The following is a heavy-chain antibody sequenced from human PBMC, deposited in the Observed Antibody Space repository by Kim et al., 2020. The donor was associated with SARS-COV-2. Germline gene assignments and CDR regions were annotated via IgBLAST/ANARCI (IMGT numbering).Heavy chain of an antibody. J-gene: IGHJ1*01. CDR3: ARDPGTMPVVGYFQH. V-gene: IGHV3-30-3*01. Sequence: GGSLRLSCAASGFTFSSYAMHWVRQAPGKGLEWVAVISYDGSNKYYADSVKGRFTISRDNSKNTLYLQMNSLRAEDTAVYYCARDPGTMPVVGYFQHWGQGTLVTVSS. CDR2: ISYDGSNK. D-gene: IGHD2-2*01. CDR1: GFTFSSYA.